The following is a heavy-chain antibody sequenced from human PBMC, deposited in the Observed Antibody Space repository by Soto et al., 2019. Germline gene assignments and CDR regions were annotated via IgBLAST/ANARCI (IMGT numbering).Heavy chain of an antibody. CDR1: GFTFSNAW. V-gene: IGHV3-15*01. D-gene: IGHD5-12*01. CDR3: TTYSGYQPYYYYYMDV. J-gene: IGHJ6*03. Sequence: PGGSLRLSCAASGFTFSNAWMSWVRQAPGKGLEWVGRIKSRTDGGTTDYAAPVKGRFTISRDDSKNTLYLQMNSLKTEDTAVYYCTTYSGYQPYYYYYMDVWGKGTTVTVSS. CDR2: IKSRTDGGTT.